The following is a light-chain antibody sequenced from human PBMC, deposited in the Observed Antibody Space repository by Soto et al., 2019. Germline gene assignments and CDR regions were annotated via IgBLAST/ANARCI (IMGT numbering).Light chain of an antibody. V-gene: IGKV3-20*01. CDR2: GAS. J-gene: IGKJ3*01. CDR3: QQYGSSPFA. Sequence: EIVLTQCPGTLSLSPGERATLSGGASQSVSSSSLAWYQQEPGQAPRLLIYGASSRATGIPDRFSGSGSGTDFTLTISRLEPEDFAVYYCQQYGSSPFAFGPGTKVDIK. CDR1: QSVSSSS.